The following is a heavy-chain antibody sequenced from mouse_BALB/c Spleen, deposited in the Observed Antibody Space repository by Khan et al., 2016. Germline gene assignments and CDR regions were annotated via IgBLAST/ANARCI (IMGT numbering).Heavy chain of an antibody. CDR1: GFTFSNYW. J-gene: IGHJ2*01. V-gene: IGHV6-6*02. CDR2: IRLKSDDYVT. CDR3: RRPL. Sequence: EVELEEPGGGLVQPGGSMKLSCVASGFTFSNYWMNWVRQSPEKGLEWVAEIRLKSDDYVTHYAESVIGRFTIPRDDSKSSVYLQMNNLRPEDTSIYYCRRPLWGQGTTLTISS.